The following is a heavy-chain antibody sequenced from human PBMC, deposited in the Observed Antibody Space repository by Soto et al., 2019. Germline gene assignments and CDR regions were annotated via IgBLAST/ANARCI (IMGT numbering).Heavy chain of an antibody. Sequence: EVQLVESGGGLVQPGGSLRLSCAASGFTFSSYSMNWVRQAPGKGLEWVSYISSSSSTIYYADSVKGRFTISRDNAKNSLYQQMNSLRDEDTAVYYCARWAEYYDSSGHSYDAFDIWGQGTMVTVSS. CDR1: GFTFSSYS. CDR3: ARWAEYYDSSGHSYDAFDI. CDR2: ISSSSSTI. J-gene: IGHJ3*02. V-gene: IGHV3-48*02. D-gene: IGHD3-22*01.